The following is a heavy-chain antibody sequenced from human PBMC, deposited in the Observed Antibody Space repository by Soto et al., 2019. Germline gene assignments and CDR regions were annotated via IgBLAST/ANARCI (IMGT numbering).Heavy chain of an antibody. J-gene: IGHJ6*02. D-gene: IGHD3-16*01. CDR2: IYYSGST. CDR3: ARAPSGGYGLDV. CDR1: GGSISSYY. Sequence: PSETLSLTCTVSGGSISSYYWSWIRQPPGKGLEWIGYIYYSGSTNYNPSLKSRVTISVDTSKNQFSLKLSSVTAADTAVYYCARAPSGGYGLDVWGQGTTVTVSS. V-gene: IGHV4-59*01.